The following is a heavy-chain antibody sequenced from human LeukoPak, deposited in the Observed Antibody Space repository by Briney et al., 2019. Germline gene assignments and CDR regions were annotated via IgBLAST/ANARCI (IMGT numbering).Heavy chain of an antibody. V-gene: IGHV3-23*01. CDR3: AKDVLVTLNLGYFQH. J-gene: IGHJ1*01. D-gene: IGHD4-23*01. CDR2: ISGSGGST. CDR1: GFTFSNYW. Sequence: GGSLRLSCAASGFTFSNYWMHWVRQAPGKGLEWVSAISGSGGSTYYADSVKGRFTIPRDNSKNTLYLQMNSLRAEDTAVYYCAKDVLVTLNLGYFQHWGQGTLVTVSS.